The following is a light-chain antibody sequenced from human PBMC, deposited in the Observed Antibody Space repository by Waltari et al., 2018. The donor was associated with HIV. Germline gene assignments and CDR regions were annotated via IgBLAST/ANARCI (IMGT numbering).Light chain of an antibody. J-gene: IGLJ3*02. CDR1: SSNIGSTF. Sequence: QSVLTQPPSASGTPGQRVTISCSGSSSNIGSTFVYWYQQLPGTAPKLLIYRNNQRPSGVPDRFSGSKSGTSASLAISRLRSEDEADYYCAAWDDSLSGQVFGGGTKLTVL. V-gene: IGLV1-47*01. CDR2: RNN. CDR3: AAWDDSLSGQV.